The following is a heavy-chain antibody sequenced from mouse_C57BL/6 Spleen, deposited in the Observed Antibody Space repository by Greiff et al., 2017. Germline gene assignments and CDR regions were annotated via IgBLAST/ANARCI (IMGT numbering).Heavy chain of an antibody. CDR1: GYTFTSYG. Sequence: QVQLQQSGAELARPGASVKLSCKASGYTFTSYGISWVKQRTGQGLEWIGEIYPRSGNTYYNEKFKGKATLTADKSSSTAYMELRSLTSEDSAVYFCARSGFITTVVATDWYFDVWAQGPRSPSPQ. CDR2: IYPRSGNT. CDR3: ARSGFITTVVATDWYFDV. D-gene: IGHD1-1*01. V-gene: IGHV1-81*01. J-gene: IGHJ1*03.